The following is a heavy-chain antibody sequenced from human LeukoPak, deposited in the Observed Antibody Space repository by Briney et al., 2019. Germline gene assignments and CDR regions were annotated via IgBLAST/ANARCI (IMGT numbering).Heavy chain of an antibody. J-gene: IGHJ4*02. CDR3: ATASSGLFY. CDR2: ITTNGGRT. CDR1: GFTFASYG. V-gene: IGHV3-23*01. Sequence: GGSLRLSCAASGFTFASYGMSWVRQAPGKGLEWVSFITTNGGRTSYADSVEGRFTISRDNPRNTLYMQMNSLRDEDTAVYYCATASSGLFYWGQGTLVTVSS. D-gene: IGHD3-16*01.